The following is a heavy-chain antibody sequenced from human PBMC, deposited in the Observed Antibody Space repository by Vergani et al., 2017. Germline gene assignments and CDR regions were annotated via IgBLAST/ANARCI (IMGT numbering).Heavy chain of an antibody. D-gene: IGHD5-18*01. V-gene: IGHV5-51*01. CDR3: ARQTRGYSYGTGGMDV. CDR2: IYPGDSDT. J-gene: IGHJ6*02. CDR1: GYSFTSYW. Sequence: EVQLVESGAEVKKPGESLKISCKGSGYSFTSYWIGWVRQMPGKGLEWMGIIYPGDSDTRYSPSFQGQVTIPADKSISTAYLQWSSLKASDTAMYYCARQTRGYSYGTGGMDVWGQGTTVTVSS.